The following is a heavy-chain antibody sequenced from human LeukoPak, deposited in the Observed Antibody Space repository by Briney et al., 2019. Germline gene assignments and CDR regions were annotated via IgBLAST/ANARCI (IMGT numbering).Heavy chain of an antibody. J-gene: IGHJ5*02. CDR2: ISGSGGST. V-gene: IGHV3-23*01. CDR1: GFTFSSYA. Sequence: GGSLRLSCAASGFTFSSYAMNWVRQAPGKGLEWVSGISGSGGSTYHADAVKGRFTNSRDSSKNTLYLQMNSLRAEDTAIYYCTKAFGPGSTQGVTWFDPWGQGNLLTVSS. CDR3: TKAFGPGSTQGVTWFDP. D-gene: IGHD3/OR15-3a*01.